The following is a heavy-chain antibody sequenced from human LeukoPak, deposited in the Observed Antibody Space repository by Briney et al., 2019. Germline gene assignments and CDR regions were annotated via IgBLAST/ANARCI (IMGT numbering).Heavy chain of an antibody. CDR2: ISVSGGST. CDR3: AKDSHYYDSSGYYLD. V-gene: IGHV3-23*01. CDR1: GFTFSSYA. Sequence: PGGSLRLSCAASGFTFSSYAMSWVRQAPGKGLEWVSSISVSGGSTYYADSVKGRFTISRDNSKNTLYLQMNSLRAEDTAVYYCAKDSHYYDSSGYYLDWGQGTLVTVSS. D-gene: IGHD3-22*01. J-gene: IGHJ4*02.